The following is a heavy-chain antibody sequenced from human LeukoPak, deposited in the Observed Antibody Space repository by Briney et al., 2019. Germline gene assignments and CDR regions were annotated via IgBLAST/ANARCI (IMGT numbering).Heavy chain of an antibody. CDR2: TSHSGST. V-gene: IGHV4-59*01. CDR3: ARGYYDARGDSNPFDI. J-gene: IGHJ3*02. CDR1: GGSISSSY. D-gene: IGHD3-22*01. Sequence: SETLSLTCTVSGGSISSSYWGWIRQPPGRGLEWIGYTSHSGSTNYKPSLKSRVSISVDTSKNQFSLKLTSVTAADTAMYYCARGYYDARGDSNPFDIWGQGTMVTVSS.